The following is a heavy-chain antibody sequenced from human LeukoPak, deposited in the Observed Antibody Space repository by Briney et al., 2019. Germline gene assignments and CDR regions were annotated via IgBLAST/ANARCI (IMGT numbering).Heavy chain of an antibody. Sequence: SVKVSCKASGGTFSSYAISWVRQAPGQGLEWMGGIIPIFGTASYAQKFQGRVTITADESTSTAYMELSSLRSEDTAVYYCARDYYDSSGYYFDYWGQGTLVTVSS. CDR1: GGTFSSYA. D-gene: IGHD3-22*01. V-gene: IGHV1-69*13. J-gene: IGHJ4*02. CDR3: ARDYYDSSGYYFDY. CDR2: IIPIFGTA.